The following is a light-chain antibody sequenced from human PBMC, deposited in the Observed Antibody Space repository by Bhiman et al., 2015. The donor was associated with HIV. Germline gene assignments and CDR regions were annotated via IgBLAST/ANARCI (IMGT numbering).Light chain of an antibody. J-gene: IGLJ3*02. CDR1: KLGDKY. CDR2: QDN. V-gene: IGLV3-1*01. CDR3: GTWDSSLSAEV. Sequence: SYELTQPPSVSVSPGQTASITCSGDKLGDKYVCWYQQKPGQSPVLVMYQDNKRPSGIPERFSGSKSGTSATLGITGLQTGDEADYYCGTWDSSLSAEVFGGGTKLTVL.